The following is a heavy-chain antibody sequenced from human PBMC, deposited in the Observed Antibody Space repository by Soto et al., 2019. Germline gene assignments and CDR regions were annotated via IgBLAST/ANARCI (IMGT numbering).Heavy chain of an antibody. CDR1: GDSVSSNSAA. CDR3: ARDHCSGGSCYLSDAFDI. Sequence: SPTLSLTCAISGDSVSSNSAAWNWIRQSPSRGLEWLGRTYYRSKWYNDYALSVKSRITINPDISKNQFSLQLNSVTPEDTAVYFCARDHCSGGSCYLSDAFDIWGQGTMVTVSS. J-gene: IGHJ3*02. V-gene: IGHV6-1*01. CDR2: TYYRSKWYN. D-gene: IGHD2-15*01.